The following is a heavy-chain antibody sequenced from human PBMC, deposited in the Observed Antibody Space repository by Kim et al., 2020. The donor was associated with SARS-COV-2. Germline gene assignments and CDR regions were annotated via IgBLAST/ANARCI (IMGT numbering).Heavy chain of an antibody. CDR3: ARDAPVGSHFDY. V-gene: IGHV6-1*01. D-gene: IGHD1-26*01. Sequence: YDEPVKRGLTISHNTSKNQFSLQLNSVTPADTAVYYCARDAPVGSHFDYWGQGTLVTVSS. J-gene: IGHJ4*02.